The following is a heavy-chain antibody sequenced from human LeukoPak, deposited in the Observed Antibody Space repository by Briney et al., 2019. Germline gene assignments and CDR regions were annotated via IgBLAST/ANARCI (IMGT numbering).Heavy chain of an antibody. CDR3: ARIPGGYYYAMDV. J-gene: IGHJ6*02. Sequence: GGSLRLSCAASGFTFSSYGMHWVRQAPGKGLEWVAVIWYDGSNKYYADSVKGRFTISRDNSKNTLYLQMNSLRDEDTAVYYCARIPGGYYYAMDVWGQGTTVTVSS. V-gene: IGHV3-33*01. CDR1: GFTFSSYG. CDR2: IWYDGSNK. D-gene: IGHD3-16*01.